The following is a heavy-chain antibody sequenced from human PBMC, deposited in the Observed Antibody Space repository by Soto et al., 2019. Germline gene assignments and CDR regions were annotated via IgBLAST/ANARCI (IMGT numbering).Heavy chain of an antibody. CDR2: IYYSGST. CDR3: ARTGERWILGYYSDY. D-gene: IGHD2-2*03. J-gene: IGHJ4*02. CDR1: GGSISSGGYY. Sequence: QVQLQESGPGLVKPSQTLSLTCTVSGGSISSGGYYWSWIRQQPGKGLKWIGYIYYSGSTYYNPSLKSRVTISVDTSKNQFSLKLSSVTAADTALYYCARTGERWILGYYSDYWGQGTLVTVSS. V-gene: IGHV4-31*03.